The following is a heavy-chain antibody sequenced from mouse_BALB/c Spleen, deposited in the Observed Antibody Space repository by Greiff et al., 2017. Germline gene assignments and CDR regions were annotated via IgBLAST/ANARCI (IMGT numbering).Heavy chain of an antibody. CDR1: GYTFTSYW. Sequence: QVQLQQPGAELVRPGASVKLSCKASGYTFTSYWINWVKQRPGQGLEWIGNIYPSDSYTNYNQKFKDKATLTVDKSSSTAYMQLSSPTSEDSAVYYCTRDWITVVAGFDYWGQGTTLTVSS. CDR3: TRDWITVVAGFDY. V-gene: IGHV1-69*02. CDR2: IYPSDSYT. J-gene: IGHJ2*01. D-gene: IGHD1-1*01.